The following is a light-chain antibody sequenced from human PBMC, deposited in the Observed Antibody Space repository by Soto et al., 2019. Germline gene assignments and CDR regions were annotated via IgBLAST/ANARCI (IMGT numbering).Light chain of an antibody. CDR2: EDK. CDR3: QSFDNTTWV. CDR1: GGSVASNY. Sequence: NFMLTQPHSVSESPGKTVTISCTGSGGSVASNYVQWYQQRPGSVPTTVIFEDKERPSGVPDRFSGSIDSSSNSASLTISGLQTEDEADYYCQSFDNTTWVFGGGTKLTVL. J-gene: IGLJ3*02. V-gene: IGLV6-57*02.